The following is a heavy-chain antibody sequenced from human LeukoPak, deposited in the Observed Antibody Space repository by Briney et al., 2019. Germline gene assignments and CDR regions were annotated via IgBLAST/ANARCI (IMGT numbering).Heavy chain of an antibody. CDR3: TRDYSGSFGDY. CDR1: GGTFSSYA. V-gene: IGHV1-2*02. CDR2: LNPNSGDT. D-gene: IGHD6-19*01. Sequence: ASVKVSCKASGGTFSSYAISWVRQAPGQGLEWMGWLNPNSGDTRYAQKFQGRVTMTRDTSISTAYMELSSLRSDDTAVYYCTRDYSGSFGDYWGQGTLVVVSS. J-gene: IGHJ4*02.